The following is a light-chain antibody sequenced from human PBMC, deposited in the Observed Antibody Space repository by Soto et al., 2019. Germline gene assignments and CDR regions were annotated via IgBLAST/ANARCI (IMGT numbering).Light chain of an antibody. Sequence: EIVLTQSPGTLSLSPGERATLSCRASQSVSSSYLAWYQQKPGQAPRLLIYGASSRATGIPDRFSGSGSGTDFTLTIIRLEPEAFALYYCQQYWWTFGQGTKVEIK. J-gene: IGKJ1*01. V-gene: IGKV3-20*01. CDR3: QQYWWT. CDR2: GAS. CDR1: QSVSSSY.